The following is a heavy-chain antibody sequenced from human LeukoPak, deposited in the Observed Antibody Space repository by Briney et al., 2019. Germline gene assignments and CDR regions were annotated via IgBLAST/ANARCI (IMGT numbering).Heavy chain of an antibody. CDR1: GFNFKDYG. D-gene: IGHD5-18*01. CDR2: INWNGGSI. V-gene: IGHV3-20*04. Sequence: GGSLRLSCAGSGFNFKDYGMTWVRQAPGKGLEWVSGINWNGGSIAYADSVKGRFIISRDNAKNSLYLQVNSLRAEDTAVYYCAKGNGYSYGRYYFDYWGQGTLVTVSS. J-gene: IGHJ4*02. CDR3: AKGNGYSYGRYYFDY.